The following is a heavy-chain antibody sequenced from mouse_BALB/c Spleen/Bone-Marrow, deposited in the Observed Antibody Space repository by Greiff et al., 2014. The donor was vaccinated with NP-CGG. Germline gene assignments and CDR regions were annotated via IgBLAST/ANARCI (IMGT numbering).Heavy chain of an antibody. V-gene: IGHV1S81*02. CDR2: INPSNGRT. CDR1: GYTFTGYW. Sequence: VQLQESGAELVKSGASVKLSCKASGYTFTGYWMHWVKQRPGQGLEWIGEINPSNGRTNYNEKFKSMATLTVDKSSSTAYMQFSSLTSEDSAVFYCARLIYGSSYIVDFWGQGTSVTVSS. J-gene: IGHJ4*01. CDR3: ARLIYGSSYIVDF. D-gene: IGHD1-1*01.